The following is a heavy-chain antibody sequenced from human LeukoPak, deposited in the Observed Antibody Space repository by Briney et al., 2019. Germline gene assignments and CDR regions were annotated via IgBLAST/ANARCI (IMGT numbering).Heavy chain of an antibody. Sequence: PSETLSLTCAVYGGSFSGYYWSWIRQPPGKGLEWIGEINHSGSTNYNPSLKSRVTISVDTSKNQFSLKLSSVTAADTAVYYCARGDAYYYDSSGYSLGNDAFDIWGQGTMVTVSS. CDR3: ARGDAYYYDSSGYSLGNDAFDI. D-gene: IGHD3-22*01. J-gene: IGHJ3*02. CDR1: GGSFSGYY. CDR2: INHSGST. V-gene: IGHV4-34*01.